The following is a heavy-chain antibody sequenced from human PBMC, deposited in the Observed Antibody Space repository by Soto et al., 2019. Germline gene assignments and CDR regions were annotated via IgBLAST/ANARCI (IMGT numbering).Heavy chain of an antibody. Sequence: ASVKVSCKTSGYTFSNYGITWVRQAPGQPLEWLGWISLYSDGTNYAQKFQGRVSMTTDTSTTTAYMELMSLRSDDTAVYYCARVVPGAEAWFGPWGQGXLVTVYS. CDR3: ARVVPGAEAWFGP. CDR2: ISLYSDGT. D-gene: IGHD2-2*01. J-gene: IGHJ5*02. V-gene: IGHV1-18*01. CDR1: GYTFSNYG.